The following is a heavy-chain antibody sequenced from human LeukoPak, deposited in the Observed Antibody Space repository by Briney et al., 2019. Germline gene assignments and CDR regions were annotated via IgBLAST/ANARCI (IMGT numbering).Heavy chain of an antibody. J-gene: IGHJ4*02. Sequence: PGGSLRLSCAASGFTFSSYSMNWVRQAPGKGLEWVSYISSSSSTIYYADSVKGRFTISRDNAKNSLYLQMNSLRAEDTAVYYCARDHRTSYSGSSADYWGQGTLVTVSS. V-gene: IGHV3-48*04. CDR1: GFTFSSYS. D-gene: IGHD1-26*01. CDR3: ARDHRTSYSGSSADY. CDR2: ISSSSSTI.